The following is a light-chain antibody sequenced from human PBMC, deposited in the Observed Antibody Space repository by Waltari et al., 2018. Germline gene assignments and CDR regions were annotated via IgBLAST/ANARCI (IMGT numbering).Light chain of an antibody. J-gene: IGKJ4*01. V-gene: IGKV1-33*01. Sequence: DIQMTQSPSSLSASVGDRVTITCQASQDISFYLNWYQQKPGKAPKLLISESSNLAKGVPSSFSGSRSGTHFTFTISSLQPEDVASYYCQQYDNLPSVAFGGGTKVEL. CDR2: ESS. CDR3: QQYDNLPSVA. CDR1: QDISFY.